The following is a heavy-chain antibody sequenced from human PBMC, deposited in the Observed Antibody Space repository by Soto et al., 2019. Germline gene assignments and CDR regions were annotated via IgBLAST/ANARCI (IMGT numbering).Heavy chain of an antibody. V-gene: IGHV3-7*01. CDR1: GFTFSSYW. Sequence: GSLRLSCAASGFTFSSYWMSWVRQAPWKGLEWVANIKQDGSEKYYVDSVKGRFTISRDNAKNSLYLQMNSLRAEDTAVYYCARLDYDSFPYYYYYYMDVWGKGTTVTVSS. D-gene: IGHD3-3*01. CDR3: ARLDYDSFPYYYYYYMDV. CDR2: IKQDGSEK. J-gene: IGHJ6*03.